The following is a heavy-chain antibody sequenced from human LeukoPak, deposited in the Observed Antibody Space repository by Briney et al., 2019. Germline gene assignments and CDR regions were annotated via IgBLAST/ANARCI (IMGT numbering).Heavy chain of an antibody. CDR3: ARTLGWASSRYPFDG. D-gene: IGHD3-16*02. Sequence: PTETLSLTCTVSGGSISSSNYYWGWIRQPPGKGLEWIGSMYYSGNTDYNPSLKSRVTISVDTSKNQFSLKVNSVTAADTAVYYCARTLGWASSRYPFDGWGQGTLVTVSS. J-gene: IGHJ4*02. CDR2: MYYSGNT. CDR1: GGSISSSNYY. V-gene: IGHV4-39*01.